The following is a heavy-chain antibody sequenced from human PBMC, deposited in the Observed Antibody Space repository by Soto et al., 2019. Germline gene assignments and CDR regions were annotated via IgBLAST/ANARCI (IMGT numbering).Heavy chain of an antibody. D-gene: IGHD3-22*01. J-gene: IGHJ4*02. CDR2: FDPEDGEA. V-gene: IGHV1-24*01. CDR3: ATAYDSSGYYYPYFDY. Sequence: ASVKVSCKVSGYTLTELSMHWVRQAPGKGLEWMGGFDPEDGEAIYAQKFQGRVTMTEDTSTDTAYMELSSLRSEDTAVYYCATAYDSSGYYYPYFDYWGQGTLVTVSS. CDR1: GYTLTELS.